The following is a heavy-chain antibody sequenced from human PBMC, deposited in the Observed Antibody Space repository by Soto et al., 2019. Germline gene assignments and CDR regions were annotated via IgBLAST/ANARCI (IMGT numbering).Heavy chain of an antibody. D-gene: IGHD5-18*01. CDR2: MFTTGTT. Sequence: GGSLRLSCAASGFAVGGFYMNWVRQAPGKGLEWVSVMFTTGTTYYADSVKGRFTISRDDSKNTLYLQMNSMRAEDTAVYYCARERYSYGFDYWGQGTVVTVSS. CDR3: ARERYSYGFDY. V-gene: IGHV3-53*01. CDR1: GFAVGGFY. J-gene: IGHJ4*02.